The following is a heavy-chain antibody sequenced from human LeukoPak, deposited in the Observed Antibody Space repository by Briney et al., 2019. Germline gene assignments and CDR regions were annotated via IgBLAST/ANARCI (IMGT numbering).Heavy chain of an antibody. V-gene: IGHV3-21*01. CDR1: GFTFSSYN. D-gene: IGHD2/OR15-2a*01. CDR2: ISSSSSYI. CDR3: ACKAGGASSY. J-gene: IGHJ4*02. Sequence: GGSLRLSCAASGFTFSSYNMNWVRQAPGRGLEWVSSISSSSSYIYYADSVKGRFTISRDNAKNSLYLQMNSLSAEDTAVYYCACKAGGASSYWGQGTLVTVSS.